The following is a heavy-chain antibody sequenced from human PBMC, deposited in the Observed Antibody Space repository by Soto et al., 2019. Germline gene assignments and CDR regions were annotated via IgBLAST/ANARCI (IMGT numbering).Heavy chain of an antibody. D-gene: IGHD1-1*01. Sequence: GKGLEWVSAISGSGGSTYYADSVKGRFTISRDNSKNTLYLQMNSLRAEDTAVFFFQAEEGIRGTVPVSAFLLNRSSDL. CDR2: ISGSGGST. J-gene: IGHJ2*01. V-gene: IGHV3-23*01. CDR3: QAEEGIRGTVPVSAFLLNRSSDL.